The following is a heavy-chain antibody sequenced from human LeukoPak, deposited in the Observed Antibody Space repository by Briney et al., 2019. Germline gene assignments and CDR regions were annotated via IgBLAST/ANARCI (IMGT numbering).Heavy chain of an antibody. Sequence: ASVKVSCKASGYTFTSYGISWVRQAPGQGLEWMGWISAYNGNTNYAQKLQGRVTMTTDTSTSTAYMELRSLRSDDTAVYYCARVSCSGGSCYHPSGYYYMDVWGKGTTVTISS. J-gene: IGHJ6*03. V-gene: IGHV1-18*01. D-gene: IGHD2-15*01. CDR2: ISAYNGNT. CDR1: GYTFTSYG. CDR3: ARVSCSGGSCYHPSGYYYMDV.